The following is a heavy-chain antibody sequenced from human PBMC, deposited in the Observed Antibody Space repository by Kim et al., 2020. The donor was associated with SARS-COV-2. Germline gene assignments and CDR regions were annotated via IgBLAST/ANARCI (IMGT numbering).Heavy chain of an antibody. CDR1: GSTFTTYH. V-gene: IGHV1-69*13. J-gene: IGHJ5*02. D-gene: IGHD3-9*01. Sequence: SVKVSCKTYGSTFTTYHFTWVRRAPGHGLEWLGEIIPIIGRTQYAQSLQGRVTITADESTTTVYMELSSLTFEDTAVYFCARGAHYDTMTEYTWFDPWGQGTLVTVSS. CDR2: IIPIIGRT. CDR3: ARGAHYDTMTEYTWFDP.